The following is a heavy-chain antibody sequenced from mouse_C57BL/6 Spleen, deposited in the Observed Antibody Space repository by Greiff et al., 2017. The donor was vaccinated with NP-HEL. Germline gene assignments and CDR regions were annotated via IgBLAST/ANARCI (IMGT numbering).Heavy chain of an antibody. Sequence: QVQLKQPGAELVRPGSSVKLSCKASGYTFTSYWMHWVKQRPIQGLEWIGNIDPSDSETHYNQKFKDKATLTVDKSSSTAYMQLSSLTSEDSAVYYCARIYYGYSYYFDYWGQGTTLTVSS. CDR2: IDPSDSET. J-gene: IGHJ2*01. CDR3: ARIYYGYSYYFDY. CDR1: GYTFTSYW. V-gene: IGHV1-52*01. D-gene: IGHD2-2*01.